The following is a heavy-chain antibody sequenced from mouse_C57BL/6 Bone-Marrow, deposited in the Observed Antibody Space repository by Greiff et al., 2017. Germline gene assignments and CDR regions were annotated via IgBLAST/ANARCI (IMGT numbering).Heavy chain of an antibody. CDR3: ARSGYYAMDY. J-gene: IGHJ4*01. Sequence: QVQLQQSGAELARPGASVKLSCKASGYTFTSYGISWVKQRPGQGLEWVGEIYPRSGNTYYNEKFKGQATLTADKSSSTAYMELRSLTSEDSAVYFCARSGYYAMDYWGQGTSVTVSS. V-gene: IGHV1-81*01. CDR2: IYPRSGNT. D-gene: IGHD3-2*02. CDR1: GYTFTSYG.